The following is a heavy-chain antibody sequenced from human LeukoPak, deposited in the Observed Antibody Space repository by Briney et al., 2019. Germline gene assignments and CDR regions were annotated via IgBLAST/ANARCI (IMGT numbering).Heavy chain of an antibody. V-gene: IGHV4-39*07. J-gene: IGHJ3*02. CDR2: VYYSGYT. CDR1: GGSISSSSYY. Sequence: SETLSLTCTVSGGSISSSSYYWGWIRQPPGKGLEWIGSVYYSGYTYYNPSLKSRVTISVDTSNDQFSLKLSSVTAADTAVYYCARGRGYYDTRGAFDIWGQGTMVTVSS. D-gene: IGHD3-22*01. CDR3: ARGRGYYDTRGAFDI.